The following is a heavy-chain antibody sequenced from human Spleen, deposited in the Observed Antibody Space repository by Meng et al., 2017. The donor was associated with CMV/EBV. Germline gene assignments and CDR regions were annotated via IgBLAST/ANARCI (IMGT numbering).Heavy chain of an antibody. D-gene: IGHD1-7*01. V-gene: IGHV4-39*07. CDR1: GGSINTNNY. CDR2: IYYSGTT. Sequence: SETLSLTCTVSGGSINTNNYCAWIRQPPGKALEWIGSIYYSGTTYYNPSLRSRVTISVDTSRNQFSLKVRSVTAADTAVYYCARDPKWNYYFDYWGQGTLVTVSS. CDR3: ARDPKWNYYFDY. J-gene: IGHJ4*02.